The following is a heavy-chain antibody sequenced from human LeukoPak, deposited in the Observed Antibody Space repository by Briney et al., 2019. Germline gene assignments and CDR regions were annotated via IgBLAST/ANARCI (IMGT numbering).Heavy chain of an antibody. Sequence: ASVKVSCKASGYTFTSYAIHWVRQAPGQRLEWMGWINTGNSNRKYSQKFQDRVTITRETSATTAYMELNSLTSEDTAVYYCARVSDDSGWNFDYWGQGTLVTVSS. D-gene: IGHD6-19*01. CDR2: INTGNSNR. CDR1: GYTFTSYA. J-gene: IGHJ4*02. CDR3: ARVSDDSGWNFDY. V-gene: IGHV1-3*04.